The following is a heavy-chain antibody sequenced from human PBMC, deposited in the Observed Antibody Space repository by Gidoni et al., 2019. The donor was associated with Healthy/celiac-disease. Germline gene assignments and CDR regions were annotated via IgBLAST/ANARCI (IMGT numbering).Heavy chain of an antibody. J-gene: IGHJ4*02. CDR3: RDYGDQTGY. V-gene: IGHV3-49*05. CDR2: IRSKTYGGTT. Sequence: EVQLVESGGGLVKPGRSLRLSCTASGFTFGDYAMSWFRQAPGKGLEWVGFIRSKTYGGTTEYAASVKGRFTISRDDSKSIAYLQMNSLKSEDTAVYYCRDYGDQTGYWGQGTLVTVSS. D-gene: IGHD4-17*01. CDR1: GFTFGDYA.